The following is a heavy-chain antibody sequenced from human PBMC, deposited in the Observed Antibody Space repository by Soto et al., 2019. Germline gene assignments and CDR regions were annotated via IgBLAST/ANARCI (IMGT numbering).Heavy chain of an antibody. Sequence: QVQLQESGPGLVKPSETLSLTYTVSGGSISSYYWSWIRQPPGKGLEWIGYIYYSGSTNYNPSLTSRVTISVDTSNDQFCLKLSSVPAAGAAVYYCARLLRANGNDYVWGSYRYRVGAFDIGGQGTMVAVSS. D-gene: IGHD3-16*02. CDR2: IYYSGST. CDR3: ARLLRANGNDYVWGSYRYRVGAFDI. CDR1: GGSISSYY. J-gene: IGHJ3*02. V-gene: IGHV4-59*08.